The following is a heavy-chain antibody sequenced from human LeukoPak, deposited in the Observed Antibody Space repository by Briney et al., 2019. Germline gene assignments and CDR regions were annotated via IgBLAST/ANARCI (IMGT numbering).Heavy chain of an antibody. CDR1: GGSISSGGYY. CDR2: IYYSGST. V-gene: IGHV4-31*03. Sequence: SQTLSLTCTVSGGSISSGGYYWSWIRQHPGKGLEWIGYIYYSGSTYYNPSLKSRVTISVDTSKNQFSLKLSSVTAADTAVYYCARSTVYYYYGMDVWGQGTTVTVSS. CDR3: ARSTVYYYYGMDV. D-gene: IGHD4-17*01. J-gene: IGHJ6*02.